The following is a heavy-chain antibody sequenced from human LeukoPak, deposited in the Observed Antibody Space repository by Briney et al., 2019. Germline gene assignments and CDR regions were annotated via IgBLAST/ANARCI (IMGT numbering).Heavy chain of an antibody. D-gene: IGHD2-15*01. Sequence: PSDTLSLACTVSGGAISSYYWSWIRQPTGKGLDWIGDIYYRGSTNYNPARKIRVTIAVDTSKNQFSRKMPSVTAADPAIYSCARAHGRLTANFDYWGQGTLVTASS. CDR2: IYYRGST. J-gene: IGHJ4*02. V-gene: IGHV4-59*07. CDR1: GGAISSYY. CDR3: ARAHGRLTANFDY.